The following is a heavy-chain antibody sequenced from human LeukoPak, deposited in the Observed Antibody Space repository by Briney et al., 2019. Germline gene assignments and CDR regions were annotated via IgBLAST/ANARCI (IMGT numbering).Heavy chain of an antibody. CDR3: ARHFNPGYYGSGSYYTH. CDR1: GGSFSGYY. Sequence: SETLSLTCAVYGGSFSGYYWSWIRQPPGKGLEWIGSIYHSGSTYYNPSLKSRVTISVDTSKNQFSLKLSSVTAADTAVYYCARHFNPGYYGSGSYYTHWGQGTLVTVSS. J-gene: IGHJ4*02. V-gene: IGHV4-34*01. CDR2: IYHSGST. D-gene: IGHD3-10*01.